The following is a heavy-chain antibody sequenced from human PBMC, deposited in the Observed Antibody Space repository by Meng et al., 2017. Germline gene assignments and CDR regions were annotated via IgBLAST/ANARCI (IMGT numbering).Heavy chain of an antibody. CDR1: GWSFRGYF. CDR3: ASSGYSYGYRFDY. CDR2: INHSGST. D-gene: IGHD5-18*01. J-gene: IGHJ4*02. Sequence: WGVGLLKPSETLDLTLVVYGWSFRGYFWSWIRQPPGKGLEWIGEINHSGSTNYNPSLKSRVTISVDTSKNQFSLKLSSVTAADTAVYYCASSGYSYGYRFDYWGQGTLVTVSS. V-gene: IGHV4-34*01.